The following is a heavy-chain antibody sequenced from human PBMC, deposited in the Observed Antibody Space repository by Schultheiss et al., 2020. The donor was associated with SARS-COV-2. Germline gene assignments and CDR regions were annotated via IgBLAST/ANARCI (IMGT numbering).Heavy chain of an antibody. V-gene: IGHV4-34*01. Sequence: SETLSLTCAVYGWSFSGYYWSWIRQPPGKGLEWIGSIYYSGSTYYNPSLKSRVTISVDTSKNQFSLKLSSVTGANTAVYYCARVGYCSGGSCYGVGYWGQGTLVTVSS. CDR3: ARVGYCSGGSCYGVGY. CDR2: IYYSGST. CDR1: GWSFSGYY. D-gene: IGHD2-15*01. J-gene: IGHJ4*02.